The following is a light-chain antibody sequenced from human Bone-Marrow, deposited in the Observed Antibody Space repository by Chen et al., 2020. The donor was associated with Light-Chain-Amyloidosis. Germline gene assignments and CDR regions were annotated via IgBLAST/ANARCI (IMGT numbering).Light chain of an antibody. CDR2: GSS. CDR3: QQYGTSPLT. CDR1: QTISSNY. Sequence: ESGWTQTQGKGSLSPGEGANLSCRASQTISSNYLTWYQQKFGQAPRLLIYGSSSRATGIPDRFTGRGSVTDFTLPINSLEPEDFAMYSCQQYGTSPLTFGGGTKVEIK. V-gene: IGKV3-20*01. J-gene: IGKJ4*01.